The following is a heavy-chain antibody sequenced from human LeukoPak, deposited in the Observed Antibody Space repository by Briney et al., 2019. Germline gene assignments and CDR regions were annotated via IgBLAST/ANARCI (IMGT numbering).Heavy chain of an antibody. CDR3: ARDLGIAVAFNFGAFDI. CDR1: GFTFSSYS. J-gene: IGHJ3*02. Sequence: PGGSLRLSCAASGFTFSSYSMNWVRQAPGKGLECVSSISSSSSYIYYADSVKGRFTISRDNAKNSLYLQMNSLRAEDTAVYYCARDLGIAVAFNFGAFDIWGQGTMVTVSS. CDR2: ISSSSSYI. D-gene: IGHD6-19*01. V-gene: IGHV3-21*01.